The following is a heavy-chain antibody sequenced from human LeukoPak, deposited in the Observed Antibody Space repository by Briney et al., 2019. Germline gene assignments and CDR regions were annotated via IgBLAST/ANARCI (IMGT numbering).Heavy chain of an antibody. CDR1: GGSISSSNW. Sequence: PSETLSLTCAVSGGSISSSNWWSWVRQPPGKGLEWIGEIYHSGSTNYNPSLKSRVTISVDKSKNQFSLKLSSVTAADTAVYYCASLTYYYGSGSPKGDYWGQGTLVTVSS. CDR2: IYHSGST. V-gene: IGHV4-4*02. J-gene: IGHJ4*02. D-gene: IGHD3-10*01. CDR3: ASLTYYYGSGSPKGDY.